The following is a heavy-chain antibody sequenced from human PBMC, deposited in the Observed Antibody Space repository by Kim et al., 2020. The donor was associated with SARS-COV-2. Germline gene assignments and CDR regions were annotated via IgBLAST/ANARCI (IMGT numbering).Heavy chain of an antibody. J-gene: IGHJ2*01. CDR3: SRDRLTTTSHHHWYLGL. CDR1: GYTFTSYY. CDR2: INPNAGST. Sequence: ASVKVSCKASGYTFTSYYMHWVRQAPGQGLEWMGIINPNAGSTRYAQEFHGRVPMTRDTSTSTVYMELSSLRSEDTAVYYCSRDRLTTTSHHHWYLGLWGRGTPVNVFS. D-gene: IGHD1-26*01. V-gene: IGHV1-46*01.